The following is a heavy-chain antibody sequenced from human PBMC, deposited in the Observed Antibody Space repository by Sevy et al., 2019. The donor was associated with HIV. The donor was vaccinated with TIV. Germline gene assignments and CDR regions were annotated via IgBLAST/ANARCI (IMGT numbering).Heavy chain of an antibody. CDR3: ARWPTPPTGDFDY. V-gene: IGHV4-30-2*01. D-gene: IGHD3-10*01. CDR2: IYHSGRT. Sequence: SETLSLTCAVSGGSISSGGYSWSWIRQPPGRGLEWIGYIYHSGRTYYNPSLKSRVTISVDRSKNQFSLKLSSVTAADTAVYYCARWPTPPTGDFDYWGQGTLVTVSS. CDR1: GGSISSGGYS. J-gene: IGHJ4*02.